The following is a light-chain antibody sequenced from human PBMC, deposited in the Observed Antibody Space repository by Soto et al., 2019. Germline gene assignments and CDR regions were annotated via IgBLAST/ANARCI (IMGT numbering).Light chain of an antibody. CDR2: GNT. J-gene: IGLJ2*01. CDR1: RSNIGAGYD. V-gene: IGLV1-40*01. Sequence: QSVLTQPPSVSGAPGQRVTISCTGSRSNIGAGYDVHWYQHLPGTAPKLLVHGNTIRPSGVPDRFSGSKSGTSASLAITGLQAEDEADYYCQSFDTSLGASRVFGGGTKVTVL. CDR3: QSFDTSLGASRV.